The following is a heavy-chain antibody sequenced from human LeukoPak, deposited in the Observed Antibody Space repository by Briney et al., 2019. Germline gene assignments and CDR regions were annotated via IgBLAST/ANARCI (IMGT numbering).Heavy chain of an antibody. Sequence: SETLSLTCTVSGGSISSGGYSWSWIRQPPGKGLEWIGYIYHSGSTYFNPSLRSRVTISVDRSKNQFSLKLSSVTAADTAVYYCARESPGYCSSTSCSGLDPWGQGTLVTVSS. J-gene: IGHJ5*02. CDR2: IYHSGST. CDR1: GGSISSGGYS. D-gene: IGHD2-2*01. CDR3: ARESPGYCSSTSCSGLDP. V-gene: IGHV4-30-2*01.